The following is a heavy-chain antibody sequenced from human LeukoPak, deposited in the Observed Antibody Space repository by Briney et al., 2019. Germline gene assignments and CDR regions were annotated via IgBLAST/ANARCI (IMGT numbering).Heavy chain of an antibody. CDR1: GGSFSGYY. CDR3: ARSRYCSGGSCYSGYLQH. Sequence: SETLSLTCAVYGGSFSGYYWSWIRQPPGKGLEWIGEINHSGSTNYNPSLKSRVTISVDTSKNQFSLKLSSVTAADTAVYYCARSRYCSGGSCYSGYLQHWGQGTLVTVSS. V-gene: IGHV4-34*01. J-gene: IGHJ1*01. CDR2: INHSGST. D-gene: IGHD2-15*01.